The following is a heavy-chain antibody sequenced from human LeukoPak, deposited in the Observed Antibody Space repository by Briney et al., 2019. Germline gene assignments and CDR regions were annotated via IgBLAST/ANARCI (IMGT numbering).Heavy chain of an antibody. CDR3: ATPAIVARTGDDAFDI. CDR1: GYTFTSYY. V-gene: IGHV1-46*01. CDR2: INPSGGST. D-gene: IGHD5-12*01. Sequence: ASVKVSCKASGYTFTSYYMHWVRQAPGQGLEWMGIINPSGGSTSYAQKFQGRVTMTRDMSTSTVYMELSSLRSEDTAVYYCATPAIVARTGDDAFDIWGQGTMVTVSS. J-gene: IGHJ3*02.